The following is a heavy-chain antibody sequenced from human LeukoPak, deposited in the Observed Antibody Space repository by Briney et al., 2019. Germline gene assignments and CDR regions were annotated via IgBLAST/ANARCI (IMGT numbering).Heavy chain of an antibody. D-gene: IGHD3-10*01. CDR1: GYTLTELS. CDR3: AARVRGAYLLYFDY. J-gene: IGHJ4*02. CDR2: FDPEDGET. Sequence: ASVKVSCKVSGYTLTELSMHWVRQAPGKGLEWMGGFDPEDGETIYAQKFQGRVTMTEDTSTDTAYMELSSLRSEDTAVYYCAARVRGAYLLYFDYWGQGTPVTVSS. V-gene: IGHV1-24*01.